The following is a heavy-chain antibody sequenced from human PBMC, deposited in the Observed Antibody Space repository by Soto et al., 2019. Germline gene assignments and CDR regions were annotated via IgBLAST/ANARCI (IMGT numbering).Heavy chain of an antibody. CDR3: ASDGIGGTAFRGFCDY. Sequence: LVESGGGVVQPGTSLRLSCAASGSIFSGYGMHWVRQAPGKGLEWVAVIWYDGSNKYYSDSVKGRFTISRDNSKNMLYLQMDSLRAEDTAVYYCASDGIGGTAFRGFCDYWGQGTLVTISS. D-gene: IGHD1-7*01. J-gene: IGHJ4*02. V-gene: IGHV3-33*01. CDR2: IWYDGSNK. CDR1: GSIFSGYG.